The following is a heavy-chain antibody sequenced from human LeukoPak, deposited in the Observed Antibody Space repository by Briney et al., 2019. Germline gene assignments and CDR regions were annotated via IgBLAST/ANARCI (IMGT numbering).Heavy chain of an antibody. CDR3: ARVYYYDSSGYSTPYYFDC. Sequence: SETLSLTCTVSGGSISSYYWSWIRQPPGKGLEWIGYIYYSGSTNYNPSLKSRVTVSVDTSKNQFSLKLSSVTAADTAVYYCARVYYYDSSGYSTPYYFDCWGQGTLVTVSS. J-gene: IGHJ4*02. D-gene: IGHD3-22*01. V-gene: IGHV4-59*01. CDR2: IYYSGST. CDR1: GGSISSYY.